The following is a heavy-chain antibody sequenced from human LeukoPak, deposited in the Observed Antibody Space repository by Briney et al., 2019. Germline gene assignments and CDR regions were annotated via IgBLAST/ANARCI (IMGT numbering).Heavy chain of an antibody. D-gene: IGHD3-22*01. V-gene: IGHV3-53*05. CDR1: GFTVSNNY. J-gene: IGHJ4*02. CDR2: IYSGGNT. CDR3: AKGIHYYDSSGYYY. Sequence: GGSLRLSCAASGFTVSNNYMTWVRQAPGKGLEWVSVIYSGGNTYHADSVKGRFTTSRDNSKNTLYLQMNSLRVEDTAVYYCAKGIHYYDSSGYYYWGQGTLVTVSS.